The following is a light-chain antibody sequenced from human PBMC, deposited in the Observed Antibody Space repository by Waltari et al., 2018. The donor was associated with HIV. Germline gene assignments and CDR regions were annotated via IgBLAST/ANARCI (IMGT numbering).Light chain of an antibody. V-gene: IGKV3-20*01. Sequence: EIVLTQSPGTLSLSPGQRATLSCTASESVTSGYLAWYQQKPGQPPRLVISGASSRATGIPDRFSGSGSGTDFTLTINSLEPDDFAVYFCQQYATSPQLTFGGGTKLEVK. J-gene: IGKJ4*01. CDR1: ESVTSGY. CDR2: GAS. CDR3: QQYATSPQLT.